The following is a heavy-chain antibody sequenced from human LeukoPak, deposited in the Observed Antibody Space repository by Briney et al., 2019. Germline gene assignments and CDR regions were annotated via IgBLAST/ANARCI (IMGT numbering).Heavy chain of an antibody. CDR2: DSNNGNI. V-gene: IGHV4-59*11. J-gene: IGHJ4*02. CDR1: ASSISSHS. Sequence: ALETLSLTCTVSASSISSHSWGWIRQPPGKGLEWIGYDSNNGNINYNPALKSRVTISVDTSKRQFSLRLSSVTAADTAVYYCARDNWGSLDYWGQGILVTVSS. D-gene: IGHD7-27*01. CDR3: ARDNWGSLDY.